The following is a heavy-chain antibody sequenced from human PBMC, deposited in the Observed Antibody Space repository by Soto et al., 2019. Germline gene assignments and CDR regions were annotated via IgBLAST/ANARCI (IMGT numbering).Heavy chain of an antibody. V-gene: IGHV3-30*18. CDR1: RFTFSSYG. D-gene: IGHD3-22*01. CDR2: ISYDGSNK. J-gene: IGHJ1*01. Sequence: QVQLVESGGGVVQPGRSLRLSCAASRFTFSSYGMHWVRQAPGKGLEWVAVISYDGSNKYYADSVKGRFTISRDNSKNTLYLQMNSLRAEDTAVYYCAKDAPYRGSGYPEYFQHWGQGTLVTVSS. CDR3: AKDAPYRGSGYPEYFQH.